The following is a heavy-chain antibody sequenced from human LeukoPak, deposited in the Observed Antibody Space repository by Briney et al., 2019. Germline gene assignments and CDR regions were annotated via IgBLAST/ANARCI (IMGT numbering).Heavy chain of an antibody. CDR2: ISTDGYTT. J-gene: IGHJ4*02. V-gene: IGHV3-74*01. Sequence: GGSLRLSCAASGLPFSAYKMHWVRQAPRKGLVWVSRISTDGYTTDYADFVQGRFTASRDNTKNTWSLEMNSLRAEDTAVYYCVVGGSPGYWGQGTLVTVSS. CDR1: GLPFSAYK. D-gene: IGHD2-15*01. CDR3: VVGGSPGY.